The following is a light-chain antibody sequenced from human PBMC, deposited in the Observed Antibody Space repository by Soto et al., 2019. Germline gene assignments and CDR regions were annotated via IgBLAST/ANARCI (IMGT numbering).Light chain of an antibody. CDR1: SSEIGNYNY. J-gene: IGLJ1*01. CDR2: DVR. Sequence: QSALTQPASVSGSPGQSITISCTGTSSEIGNYNYVSWFQQHPGKAPKLMIYDVRNRPSGVSNRFSGSKSGNTASLTISGLQAEDEADYYCSSYTSSSTLFVFGTGTKVTVL. V-gene: IGLV2-14*01. CDR3: SSYTSSSTLFV.